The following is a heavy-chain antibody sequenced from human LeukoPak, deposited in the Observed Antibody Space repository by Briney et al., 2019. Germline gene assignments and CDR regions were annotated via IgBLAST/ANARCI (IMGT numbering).Heavy chain of an antibody. CDR3: ARDEAGFGTTPLDY. CDR2: ISTYNGNT. D-gene: IGHD2-8*01. J-gene: IGHJ4*02. Sequence: ASVKVSCKASGYTFTSYGITWVRQAPGRELQRMGGISTYNGNTHYAQRFQGRVTMTTDTSTSTVYMELRSLRSDDTAVYYCARDEAGFGTTPLDYWGQGTLVTVSS. V-gene: IGHV1-18*01. CDR1: GYTFTSYG.